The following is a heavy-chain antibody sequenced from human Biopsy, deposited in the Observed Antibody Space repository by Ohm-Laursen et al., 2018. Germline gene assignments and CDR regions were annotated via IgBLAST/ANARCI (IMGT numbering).Heavy chain of an antibody. CDR2: IVPILGHL. Sequence: SVKVSCKASGGPSSSYAFSWMRQAPGQGLEWVGRIVPILGHLNYAQRFQGRVSITADKSTTYVYMELSRLTSGDTAVYYCATDADGYYTEFDYWGPGTLVTVSS. J-gene: IGHJ4*02. V-gene: IGHV1-69*04. CDR3: ATDADGYYTEFDY. CDR1: GGPSSSYA. D-gene: IGHD3-3*01.